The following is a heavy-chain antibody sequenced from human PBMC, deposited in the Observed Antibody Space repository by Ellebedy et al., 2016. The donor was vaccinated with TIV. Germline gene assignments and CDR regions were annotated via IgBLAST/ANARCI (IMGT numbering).Heavy chain of an antibody. Sequence: GGSLRLXXAASGFTFSSNRMNSVRQAPGKGPVLVSSISSSSSYIYYADSVKGRFTISRDNAKNSLYLQMNSLRAEDTALYYCANSRGVWGSYRYGYFDDWGQGTLVTVSS. CDR1: GFTFSSNR. CDR3: ANSRGVWGSYRYGYFDD. D-gene: IGHD3-16*02. CDR2: ISSSSSYI. J-gene: IGHJ4*02. V-gene: IGHV3-21*04.